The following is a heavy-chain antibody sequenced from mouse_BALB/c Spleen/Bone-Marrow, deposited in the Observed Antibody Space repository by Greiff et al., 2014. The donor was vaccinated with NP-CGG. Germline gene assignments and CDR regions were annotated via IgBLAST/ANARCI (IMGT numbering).Heavy chain of an antibody. CDR1: GFNIKDYY. CDR3: NAGEIGPFAY. Sequence: DVQLQESGAELVRSGASVKLSCTASGFNIKDYYMHWVKQRPEQGLEWIGWIDPENGDTKYAPKFQGKATMTADTSSNTAYLQXXXXTPXDYDVYFCNAGEIGPFAYWGQGTLVTVSA. CDR2: IDPENGDT. V-gene: IGHV14-4*02. J-gene: IGHJ3*01.